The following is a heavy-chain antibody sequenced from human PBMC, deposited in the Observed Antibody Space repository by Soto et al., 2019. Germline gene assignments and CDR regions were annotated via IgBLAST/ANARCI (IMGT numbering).Heavy chain of an antibody. CDR2: ISGSGGST. D-gene: IGHD2-15*01. Sequence: PGGSLRLSCAASGFTFSSYAMSWVRQAPGKGLEWVSAISGSGGSTYYADSVKGRFTISRDNSKNTLYLQMNSLRAEDTAVYYCAKDPTSIYCSGGSCHFDYWGQGTLVTVSS. CDR1: GFTFSSYA. J-gene: IGHJ4*02. V-gene: IGHV3-23*01. CDR3: AKDPTSIYCSGGSCHFDY.